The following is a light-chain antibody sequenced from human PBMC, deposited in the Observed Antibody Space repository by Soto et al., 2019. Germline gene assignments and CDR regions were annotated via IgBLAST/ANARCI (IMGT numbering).Light chain of an antibody. V-gene: IGKV3-20*01. Sequence: EGVLTQSPGTLSLSPGERATLSCRASQSVAANYLAWYQQKGGQAPRLLIYGASSRATGIPDRFSRSGSGTDFTLTIRSLQPEDFSVYYGHQYGNAPLTFGPGTKVDIK. J-gene: IGKJ3*01. CDR3: HQYGNAPLT. CDR2: GAS. CDR1: QSVAANY.